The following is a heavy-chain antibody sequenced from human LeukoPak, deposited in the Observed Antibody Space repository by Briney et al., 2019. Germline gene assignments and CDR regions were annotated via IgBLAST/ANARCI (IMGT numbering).Heavy chain of an antibody. CDR1: GFTVSSNY. CDR3: ARMLSPYYFDY. Sequence: GGSLRLSCAASGFTVSSNYMSWVRQAPGKGLEWVSVIYSGGSTYYADSVRGRFTISRDNSKNTLYLQMNSLRAEDTAVYYCARMLSPYYFDYWGQGTLVTVSS. V-gene: IGHV3-53*05. J-gene: IGHJ4*02. CDR2: IYSGGST. D-gene: IGHD3-10*02.